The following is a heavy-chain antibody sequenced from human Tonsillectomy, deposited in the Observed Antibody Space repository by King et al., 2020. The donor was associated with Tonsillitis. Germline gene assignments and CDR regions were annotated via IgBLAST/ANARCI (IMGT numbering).Heavy chain of an antibody. CDR3: ARSAGSLWSGPTTDYFDY. J-gene: IGHJ4*02. Sequence: VQLQESGPGLVKPSETLSLTCTVSGGSISSYYWSWIRQPPGKGLEWIGYIYYTGSTNYNPSLKSRVTISVDTSKNQFSLKLSSVTAAYTAVYYCARSAGSLWSGPTTDYFDYWGQGTLVTVSS. D-gene: IGHD3-3*01. CDR1: GGSISSYY. CDR2: IYYTGST. V-gene: IGHV4-59*01.